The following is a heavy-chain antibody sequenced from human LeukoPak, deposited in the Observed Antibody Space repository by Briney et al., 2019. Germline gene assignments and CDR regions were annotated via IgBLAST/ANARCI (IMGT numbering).Heavy chain of an antibody. Sequence: SVKVSCKASGGTFSSYAISWVRQAPGQGFEWMGGIIPIFGTANYAQKFQGRVTITADESTSTAYMELSSLRSEDTAVYYCARGSSGWYREFDYWGQGTLVTVSS. CDR3: ARGSSGWYREFDY. CDR2: IIPIFGTA. D-gene: IGHD6-19*01. V-gene: IGHV1-69*01. J-gene: IGHJ4*02. CDR1: GGTFSSYA.